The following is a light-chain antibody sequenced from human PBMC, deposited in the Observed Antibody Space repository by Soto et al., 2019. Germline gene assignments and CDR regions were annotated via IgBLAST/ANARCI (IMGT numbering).Light chain of an antibody. CDR3: QQYNNWPWT. CDR1: QSVRSN. Sequence: EIGMSHSPAALSVSTGGRAILSCRASQSVRSNLAWHQQRPGQAPRLLIYGASTRASGIPARFSGSGSGTEFTLTISSLQSEDFAIYYCQQYNNWPWTFGRGTKVDIK. J-gene: IGKJ1*01. V-gene: IGKV3-15*01. CDR2: GAS.